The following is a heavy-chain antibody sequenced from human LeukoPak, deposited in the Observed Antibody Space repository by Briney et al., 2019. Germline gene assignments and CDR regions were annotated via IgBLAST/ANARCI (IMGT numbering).Heavy chain of an antibody. CDR1: GFTVSSNY. Sequence: PGGSLRLSCAASGFTVSSNYMSWVRQAPGKGLEWVSVIYTGGSTYYADSVKGRFTISRDNSKNTLYLQMNSLRAEDTAIYYCARGDSSGWYMAMDYWGQGTLVTVSS. D-gene: IGHD6-19*01. CDR2: IYTGGST. CDR3: ARGDSSGWYMAMDY. V-gene: IGHV3-53*01. J-gene: IGHJ4*02.